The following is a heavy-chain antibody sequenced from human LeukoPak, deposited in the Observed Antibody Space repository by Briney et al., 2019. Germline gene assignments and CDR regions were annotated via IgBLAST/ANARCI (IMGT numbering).Heavy chain of an antibody. D-gene: IGHD3-22*01. CDR2: INHSGST. CDR1: GGSFSGYY. V-gene: IGHV4-34*01. J-gene: IGHJ3*02. Sequence: NPSETLSLTCAVYGGSFSGYYWSWIRQPPGKGLEWIGEINHSGSTNYNPSLKSRVTISVDTSKNQFSLKLSSVTAADTAVYYCASAMIGVPVDAFDTWGQGTMVTVSS. CDR3: ASAMIGVPVDAFDT.